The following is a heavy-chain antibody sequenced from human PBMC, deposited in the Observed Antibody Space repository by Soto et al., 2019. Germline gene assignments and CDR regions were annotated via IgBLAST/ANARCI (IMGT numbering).Heavy chain of an antibody. J-gene: IGHJ4*02. CDR2: ISHWGNT. D-gene: IGHD3-10*01. CDR1: GYTFANYG. CDR3: ARDLDGSGSYYTDY. V-gene: IGHV1-18*01. Sequence: ASVKVSCKASGYTFANYGISWVRQAPGQGLEWMGWISHWGNTNYAQKLQGRVTMTTDTSASTAYMELRSLRSDDTAIYFCARDLDGSGSYYTDYWGQGPLVTVSS.